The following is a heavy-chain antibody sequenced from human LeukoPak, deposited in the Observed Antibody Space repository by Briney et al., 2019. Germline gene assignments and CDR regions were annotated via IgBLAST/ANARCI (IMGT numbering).Heavy chain of an antibody. CDR3: AKSDILTGSYAFDI. D-gene: IGHD3-9*01. J-gene: IGHJ3*02. Sequence: PGGSLRLSCAASGFTFSNYWMHWVRQAPGKGLVWVSRISSDGSSTYYADSVKGRFTISRDNSKNTLYLQMNSLRAEDTAVYYCAKSDILTGSYAFDIWGQGTMVTVSS. V-gene: IGHV3-74*01. CDR1: GFTFSNYW. CDR2: ISSDGSST.